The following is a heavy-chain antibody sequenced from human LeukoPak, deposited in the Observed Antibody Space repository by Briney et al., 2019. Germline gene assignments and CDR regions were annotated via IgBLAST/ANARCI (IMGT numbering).Heavy chain of an antibody. Sequence: PGGSLRLSCAASGFTFSSYGMHWVRQAPGKGLEWVAVISYDGSNKYYADSVKGRFTISRDNSKNTLYLQMNSLRAEDTAVYYCAKDLLSSSSWEYYYYGMDVWGQGTTVTVSS. D-gene: IGHD6-6*01. CDR1: GFTFSSYG. V-gene: IGHV3-30*18. J-gene: IGHJ6*02. CDR3: AKDLLSSSSWEYYYYGMDV. CDR2: ISYDGSNK.